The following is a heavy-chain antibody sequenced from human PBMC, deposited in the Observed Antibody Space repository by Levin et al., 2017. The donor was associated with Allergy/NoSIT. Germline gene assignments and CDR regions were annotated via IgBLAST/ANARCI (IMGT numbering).Heavy chain of an antibody. D-gene: IGHD6-13*01. V-gene: IGHV3-74*01. J-gene: IGHJ4*02. CDR1: GFTFSTNW. CDR3: FSSIHTGY. Sequence: GESLKISCAASGFTFSTNWMYWVRQAPGKGLVWVSRINSDGGIIDYADSVMGRFTISRDNARNTLFLQMNSLGVEDTAVYYCFSSIHTGYWGQGTRVTVSS. CDR2: INSDGGII.